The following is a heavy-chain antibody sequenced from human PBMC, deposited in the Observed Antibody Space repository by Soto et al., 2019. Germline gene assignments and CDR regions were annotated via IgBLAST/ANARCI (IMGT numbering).Heavy chain of an antibody. Sequence: QITLKDPVPPLVKPTQPLTLTCTFPGFSLNTSGVGVGWIVQPPGKALEWLALIYWDDDKRYSPSLKSRLTITKDTSKNQVVLTMTNMDPVDTGTYYCAHRPYGDYPIDYWGQGTLVTVSS. CDR1: GFSLNTSGVG. CDR3: AHRPYGDYPIDY. D-gene: IGHD4-17*01. CDR2: IYWDDDK. V-gene: IGHV2-5*02. J-gene: IGHJ4*02.